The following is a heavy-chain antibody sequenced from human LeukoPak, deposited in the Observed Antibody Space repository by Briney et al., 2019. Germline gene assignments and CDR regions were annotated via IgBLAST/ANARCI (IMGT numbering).Heavy chain of an antibody. V-gene: IGHV4-59*01. CDR1: GGSISTYY. CDR2: IHYTGGT. J-gene: IGHJ4*02. CDR3: ARGYYFDY. Sequence: PSETLSLTCTVSGGSISTYYWSRIRQPPGKGLEWIGYIHYTGGTDYNPSLKSRVTISVDTSKNQFPLNLSSVTAADTAVYYCARGYYFDYWGQGTLVTVSS.